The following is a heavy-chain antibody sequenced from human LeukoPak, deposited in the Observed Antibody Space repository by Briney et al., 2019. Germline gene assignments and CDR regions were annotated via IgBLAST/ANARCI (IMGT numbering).Heavy chain of an antibody. V-gene: IGHV3-21*01. CDR1: GFTFCSYS. Sequence: GGSLRLSCAASGFTFCSYSMNWVRQAPGKGLEWVSSISSSSSYIYYADSVKGRFTISRDNAKNSLYLQMNSLRAEDTAVYYCARDGQRGGYNPWGQGTLVTVSS. CDR2: ISSSSSYI. J-gene: IGHJ5*02. CDR3: ARDGQRGGYNP. D-gene: IGHD5-24*01.